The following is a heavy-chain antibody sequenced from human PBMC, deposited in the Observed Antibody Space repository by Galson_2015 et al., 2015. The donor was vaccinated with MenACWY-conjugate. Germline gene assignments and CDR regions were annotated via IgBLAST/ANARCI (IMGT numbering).Heavy chain of an antibody. D-gene: IGHD2-8*02. J-gene: IGHJ3*02. CDR3: ARVPSLLVVFALVSFEI. Sequence: SLRLSCAASGFTFSSYWMNWVRQAPGKGLVWVSRINNDGSDKNYVDSVKGRFTISRDNAKNTLYLQMNSLRAEDTGVYYCARVPSLLVVFALVSFEISCPGTSVTVSS. V-gene: IGHV3-74*01. CDR1: GFTFSSYW. CDR2: INNDGSDK.